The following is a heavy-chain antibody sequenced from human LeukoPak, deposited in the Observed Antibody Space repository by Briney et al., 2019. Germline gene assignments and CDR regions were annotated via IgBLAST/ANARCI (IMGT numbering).Heavy chain of an antibody. Sequence: SETLSLTCTVSGGSISSSSYYWGWIRQPPWKGLEWIGSIFYSGSTYYNPSLKSRVTISVDTSKNQFSLKLSSVTAADTAVYYCARDLEGGTFDIWGQGTMVTVSS. CDR2: IFYSGST. D-gene: IGHD2-15*01. J-gene: IGHJ3*02. CDR3: ARDLEGGTFDI. V-gene: IGHV4-39*07. CDR1: GGSISSSSYY.